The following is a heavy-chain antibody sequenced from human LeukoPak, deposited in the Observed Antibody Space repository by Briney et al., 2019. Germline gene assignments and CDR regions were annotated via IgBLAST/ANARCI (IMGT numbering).Heavy chain of an antibody. V-gene: IGHV3-7*03. J-gene: IGHJ6*04. CDR3: ARVYAEDYYYYGMDV. CDR2: IKQDGSEK. Sequence: GGSLRLSCAASGFTFSSYWMSWVRQAPGKGLEWVANIKQDGSEKYYVDSVKGRFTISRGNAKNSLYLQMNSLRAEDTAVYYCARVYAEDYYYYGMDVWGKGTTVTVSS. CDR1: GFTFSSYW. D-gene: IGHD3-16*01.